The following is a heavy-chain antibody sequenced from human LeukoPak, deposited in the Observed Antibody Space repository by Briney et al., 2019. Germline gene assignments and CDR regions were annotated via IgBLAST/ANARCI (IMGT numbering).Heavy chain of an antibody. CDR3: ARDKTGNYEGGWFDP. CDR1: GFTFSSQW. D-gene: IGHD1-7*01. V-gene: IGHV3-7*01. Sequence: GGSLRLSCAASGFTFSSQWMSWVRQAPGKGLEWVANVNQGGTEKYYVDSVKGRFTISRDNAENSLYLQMNSLRAEDTAVYYCARDKTGNYEGGWFDPWGQGTLVTVSS. J-gene: IGHJ5*02. CDR2: VNQGGTEK.